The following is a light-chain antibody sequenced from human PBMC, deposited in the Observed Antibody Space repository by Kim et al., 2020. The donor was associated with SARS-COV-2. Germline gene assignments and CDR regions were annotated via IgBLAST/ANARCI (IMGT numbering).Light chain of an antibody. J-gene: IGKJ2*01. CDR3: QHYNNWPPET. CDR2: GAS. V-gene: IGKV3D-15*01. CDR1: QSVSDN. Sequence: EIVMTQSPATLSVSPGERATLSCWASQSVSDNLAWYQQKVGQAHRLLIYGASTRATGIPARFSGSGSGTDFTLTISSLQSEDIAVYYCQHYNNWPPETFGQGTKLEI.